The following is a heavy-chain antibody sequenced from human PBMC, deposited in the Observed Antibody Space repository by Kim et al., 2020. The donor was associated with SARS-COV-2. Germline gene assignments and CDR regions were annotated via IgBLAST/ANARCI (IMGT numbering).Heavy chain of an antibody. CDR3: AKSGGSFWNGFVL. Sequence: GGSLRLSCEASGFIFNNYAMSWVRQAPGKGLEWVSAINDRGDKTYYADSVRGRFTISRDNPRNTLYLQMNSLRAEDTAVYFCAKSGGSFWNGFVLWGQGTQLTVSS. V-gene: IGHV3-23*01. CDR1: GFIFNNYA. J-gene: IGHJ4*02. CDR2: INDRGDKT. D-gene: IGHD3-3*01.